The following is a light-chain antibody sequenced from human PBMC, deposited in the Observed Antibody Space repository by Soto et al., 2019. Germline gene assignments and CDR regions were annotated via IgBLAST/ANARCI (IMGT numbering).Light chain of an antibody. V-gene: IGKV1-39*01. CDR1: QFIDDF. CDR3: QQSYSTPPT. Sequence: TQSPSSLSASVGDRVTITCRASQFIDDFLNWFQQRPGKAPKLLIYAASSLQSGVPSRFSGSGSGTDFTLTISSLQPEDFATYYCQQSYSTPPTFGQGTKVDIK. J-gene: IGKJ1*01. CDR2: AAS.